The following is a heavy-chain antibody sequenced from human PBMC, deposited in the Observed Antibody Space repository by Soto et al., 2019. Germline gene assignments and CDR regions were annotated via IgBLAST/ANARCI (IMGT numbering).Heavy chain of an antibody. CDR1: GGSFTSNNW. D-gene: IGHD1-7*01. Sequence: SETLSLTCAVSGGSFTSNNWWTWVRQPPGQGLEWIGKIYRTGSTNYNPSLKSRVTISLDKSENQFSLKVTSLTAADTAVYYCASRDPGTSLDYWGQGTLVTVSS. V-gene: IGHV4-4*02. CDR3: ASRDPGTSLDY. J-gene: IGHJ4*02. CDR2: IYRTGST.